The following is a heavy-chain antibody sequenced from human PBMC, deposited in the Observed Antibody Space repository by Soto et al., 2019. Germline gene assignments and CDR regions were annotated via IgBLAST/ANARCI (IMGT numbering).Heavy chain of an antibody. V-gene: IGHV3-64D*06. CDR2: ISSDGVST. J-gene: IGHJ4*02. CDR3: VHPRSTVITPPS. D-gene: IGHD4-17*01. CDR1: GFTFSYFS. Sequence: PGGSLRLSCSASGFTFSYFSMHWVRQAPGKGLEYVSGISSDGVSTYYADSVKGRFTISRDNSKNTLYLQMSSLRPEDTATYYCVHPRSTVITPPSWGQGTLVTVSS.